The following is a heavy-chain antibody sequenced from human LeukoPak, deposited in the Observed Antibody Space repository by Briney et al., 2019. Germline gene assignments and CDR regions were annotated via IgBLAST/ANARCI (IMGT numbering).Heavy chain of an antibody. V-gene: IGHV3-23*01. CDR2: ISGSGGST. CDR1: GFTFSSYA. CDR3: AKIHSVVVTAIRGRVDY. J-gene: IGHJ4*02. Sequence: PGGSLRLSCAASGFTFSSYAMSWVRQAPGKGLEWVSAISGSGGSTYYADSVKGRFTISRDNSKNTLYLQMNSLRAEDTAVYYCAKIHSVVVTAIRGRVDYWGQGTLVTVSS. D-gene: IGHD2-21*02.